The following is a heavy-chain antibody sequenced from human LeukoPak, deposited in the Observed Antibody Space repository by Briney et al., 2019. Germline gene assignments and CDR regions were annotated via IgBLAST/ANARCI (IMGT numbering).Heavy chain of an antibody. CDR3: ARDKREPRYAFDI. J-gene: IGHJ3*02. Sequence: SGTLSLTCAVSGGSISGSNWWSWVRQPPGKGLEWIGEIYHSGSTNYNPSLKSRVTISVDKSKNQFSLKLSSVTAADTAVYYCARDKREPRYAFDIWGQGTMVTVSS. V-gene: IGHV4-4*02. CDR2: IYHSGST. CDR1: GGSISGSNW. D-gene: IGHD1-26*01.